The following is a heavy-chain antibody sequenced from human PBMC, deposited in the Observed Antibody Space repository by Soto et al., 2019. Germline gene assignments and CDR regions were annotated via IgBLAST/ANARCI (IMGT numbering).Heavy chain of an antibody. Sequence: PAETLSLTCVVSGADINTYSWTWIRQPAGKGLEWIGRIYTSASINYNPSLKGRVTLSVDTSTNQVSLRLASVTAADTAIYYCARDREAGYSFYYGMDVWGQGTTVTVSS. V-gene: IGHV4-4*07. J-gene: IGHJ6*02. D-gene: IGHD5-18*01. CDR3: ARDREAGYSFYYGMDV. CDR1: GADINTYS. CDR2: IYTSASI.